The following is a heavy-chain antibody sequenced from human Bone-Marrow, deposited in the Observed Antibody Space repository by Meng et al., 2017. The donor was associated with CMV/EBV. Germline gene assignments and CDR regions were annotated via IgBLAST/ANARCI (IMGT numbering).Heavy chain of an antibody. D-gene: IGHD2-2*02. Sequence: SGPTLVKPTQTLTLTCTFSGFSLSTSGMCVSWVRQPPGKALEWLALIDWDDDKYYSTSLETRLTISKDTSKNQVVLTMNNMDPVDTAKYYCARMVIVVVPAAISRERSWYYYGMDVWGQGTTVTVSS. J-gene: IGHJ6*02. CDR3: ARMVIVVVPAAISRERSWYYYGMDV. CDR1: GFSLSTSGMC. V-gene: IGHV2-70*20. CDR2: IDWDDDK.